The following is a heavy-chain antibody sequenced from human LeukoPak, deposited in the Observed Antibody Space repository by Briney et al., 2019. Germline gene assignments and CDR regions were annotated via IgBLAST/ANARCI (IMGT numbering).Heavy chain of an antibody. CDR1: GITLSNYA. Sequence: GGSLRLSCAVSGITLSNYAMSWVRQAPGKGLEWVAGISGSGGGTNYADSVKGRFTISRDNPKNTLYLQMNNLRADDTAVYFCAKRGVVIRVILVGFHKEAYYFDSWGQGARVTVSS. V-gene: IGHV3-23*01. CDR2: ISGSGGGT. J-gene: IGHJ4*02. D-gene: IGHD3-22*01. CDR3: AKRGVVIRVILVGFHKEAYYFDS.